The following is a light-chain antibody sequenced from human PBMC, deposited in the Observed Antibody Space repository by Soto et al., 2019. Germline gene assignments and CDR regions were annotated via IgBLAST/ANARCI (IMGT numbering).Light chain of an antibody. CDR2: TAS. V-gene: IGKV3-20*01. Sequence: EIVLTQSPGTVSLSPGERATLSCRASQSVSSSSLAWYQQRPGQAPRLLIFTASSRATGTPDRFSGSGSGTDFTLTISRLESEEFAVYYCQLYGSSPPYSFGPGTKVEIK. J-gene: IGKJ2*03. CDR1: QSVSSSS. CDR3: QLYGSSPPYS.